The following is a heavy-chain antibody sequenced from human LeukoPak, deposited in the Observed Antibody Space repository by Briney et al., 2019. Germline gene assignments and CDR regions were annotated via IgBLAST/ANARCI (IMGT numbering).Heavy chain of an antibody. D-gene: IGHD2-2*01. CDR3: ARGSRTFDY. CDR1: GFTFSSYS. V-gene: IGHV3-21*01. Sequence: VGSLRLSCAASGFTFSSYSMNWVRQAPGKGVEWVSSISSSSSYIYYADSVKGRFTISRDNAKNSLYLQMNSLRAEDTAVYYCARGSRTFDYWGQGTLVTVSS. J-gene: IGHJ4*02. CDR2: ISSSSSYI.